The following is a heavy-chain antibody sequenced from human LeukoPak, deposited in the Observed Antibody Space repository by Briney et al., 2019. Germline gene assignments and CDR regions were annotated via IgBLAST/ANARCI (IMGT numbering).Heavy chain of an antibody. V-gene: IGHV5-51*01. Sequence: GESLKISCKTSGYRFTNNWIGWVRQMPGKGLEWMRIIYPSDSDTRYSPSFQGQVTISADKSINTAYLQWSSLKASDTAMYYCATIGYSGYTSGNWGQGTLVTVSS. CDR1: GYRFTNNW. CDR2: IYPSDSDT. D-gene: IGHD5-12*01. J-gene: IGHJ4*02. CDR3: ATIGYSGYTSGN.